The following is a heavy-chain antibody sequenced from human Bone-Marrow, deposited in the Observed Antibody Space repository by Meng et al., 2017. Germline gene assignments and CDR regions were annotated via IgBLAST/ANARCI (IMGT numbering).Heavy chain of an antibody. CDR3: ATEGSCTSCYEGAGDFDY. CDR1: GFTFSGSA. V-gene: IGHV3-30*01. Sequence: GGSLRLSCAASGFTFSGSAMHWVRQAPGKGLEWVALISFDGTRGFYADSVKGRFTISRDNSEHTLYLQMNSLRPGDTAVYYCATEGSCTSCYEGAGDFDYWGRGTLVTVSS. J-gene: IGHJ4*02. CDR2: ISFDGTRG. D-gene: IGHD2-2*01.